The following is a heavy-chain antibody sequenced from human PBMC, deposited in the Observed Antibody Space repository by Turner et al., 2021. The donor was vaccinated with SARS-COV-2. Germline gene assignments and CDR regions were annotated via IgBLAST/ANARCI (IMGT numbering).Heavy chain of an antibody. J-gene: IGHJ4*02. Sequence: QVQLVQSGAEVKKPGASVEVSCKVSGYTLTELSMHWVRQAPGKGLEWMGGFDPEDGETIYAQKFQGRVTMTEDTSTDTAYMELSSMRSEDTDVYYCLGRDIVVGLVASSEVDYWGQGTLVTVSS. CDR1: GYTLTELS. CDR2: FDPEDGET. D-gene: IGHD2-2*01. CDR3: LGRDIVVGLVASSEVDY. V-gene: IGHV1-24*01.